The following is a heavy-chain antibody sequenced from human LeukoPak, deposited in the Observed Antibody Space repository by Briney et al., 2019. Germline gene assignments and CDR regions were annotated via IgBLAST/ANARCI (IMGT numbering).Heavy chain of an antibody. V-gene: IGHV3-23*01. Sequence: PGGSLRLSCAASGFTFSSYAMSWVRQAPGKGLEWVSAISGSGGSTYYADSVKGRFTISRDNSKNTLYLQMNSLRAEDTAVYYCAKDVPGLLRYFDWLFDYWGQGTLVTVSS. J-gene: IGHJ4*02. CDR2: ISGSGGST. D-gene: IGHD3-9*01. CDR1: GFTFSSYA. CDR3: AKDVPGLLRYFDWLFDY.